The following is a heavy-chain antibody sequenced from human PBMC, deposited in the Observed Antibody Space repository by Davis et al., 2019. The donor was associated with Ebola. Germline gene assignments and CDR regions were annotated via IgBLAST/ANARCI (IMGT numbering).Heavy chain of an antibody. D-gene: IGHD6-19*01. Sequence: MPSETLSLTCTVSGGSISSYYWSWIRQPPGKGLEWIGYIYYSGSTNYNPSLKSRVTISVDTSKNQFSLKLSSVTAADTAVYYCARGSSGWYGNWFDPWGQGTLVTVSS. CDR2: IYYSGST. V-gene: IGHV4-59*01. CDR1: GGSISSYY. J-gene: IGHJ5*02. CDR3: ARGSSGWYGNWFDP.